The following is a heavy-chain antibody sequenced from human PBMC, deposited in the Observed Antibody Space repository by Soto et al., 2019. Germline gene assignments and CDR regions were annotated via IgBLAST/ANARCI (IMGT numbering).Heavy chain of an antibody. D-gene: IGHD3-3*01. CDR3: AKDLAIFGVVSFDY. V-gene: IGHV3-23*01. CDR2: ISGSGGST. CDR1: GFAFSSYA. Sequence: GGSLRLSCAASGFAFSSYAMSWVRQTPGKGLEWVSAISGSGGSTYYADSVKGRFTISRDNSKNTLYLQMNSLRAEDTAVYYCAKDLAIFGVVSFDYWGQGTLVAVSS. J-gene: IGHJ4*02.